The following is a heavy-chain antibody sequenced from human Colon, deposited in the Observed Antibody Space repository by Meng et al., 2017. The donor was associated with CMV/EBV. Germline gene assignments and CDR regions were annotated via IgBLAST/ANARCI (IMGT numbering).Heavy chain of an antibody. D-gene: IGHD3-10*01. Sequence: QLTFQESCPTLVQPLPTLTLTCAVSGFSLSTVGMGVGWIRQPPGKALEWLGVIYWDDDKRYSPSLKSRLTIPKDTSKNQVVLTMTNLDPLDTATYYCAHRPYGSGSYFFDYWGQGTLVTVSS. V-gene: IGHV2-5*02. CDR3: AHRPYGSGSYFFDY. J-gene: IGHJ4*02. CDR2: IYWDDDK. CDR1: GFSLSTVGMG.